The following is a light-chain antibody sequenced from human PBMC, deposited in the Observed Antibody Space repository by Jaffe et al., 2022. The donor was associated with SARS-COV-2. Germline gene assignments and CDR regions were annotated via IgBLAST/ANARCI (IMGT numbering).Light chain of an antibody. V-gene: IGLV3-21*04. CDR3: QVWDSSSDHVV. CDR1: NIGSKS. Sequence: SYVLTQSPSESVAPGRTARITCGGNNIGSKSVHWYQQKPGQAPVLVMHHDNERPSGIPERLSGSKSGTAATLTISRVEAGDEADYFCQVWDSSSDHVVFGGGTKLTVL. J-gene: IGLJ2*01. CDR2: HDN.